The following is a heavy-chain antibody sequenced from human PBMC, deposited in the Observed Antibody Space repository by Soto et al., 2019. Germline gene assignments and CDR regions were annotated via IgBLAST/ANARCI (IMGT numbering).Heavy chain of an antibody. D-gene: IGHD3-16*01. J-gene: IGHJ5*02. CDR3: ATSRPWGELRAGWFDP. Sequence: QLQLQESSPGLVKPSETLSLTCTVSGGSISSSSYYWDWIRQPPGKGLEWIGSIYYSGSTSYNPSLKSRVTISVDTSMNQFSLKLNSVTAADTAVYFCATSRPWGELRAGWFDPWGQGTLVTVSS. CDR1: GGSISSSSYY. V-gene: IGHV4-39*01. CDR2: IYYSGST.